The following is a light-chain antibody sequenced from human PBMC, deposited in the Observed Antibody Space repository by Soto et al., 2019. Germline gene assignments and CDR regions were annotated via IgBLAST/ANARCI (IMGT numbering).Light chain of an antibody. CDR2: DAS. Sequence: EIVLTQSPATLSWSPGERATLSCGASQSVSSSYLAWYQQKPGLAPRLLIYDASSRATGITDRFSGSGSGTDFTLTISRREPEDFAVYYCQQYGNSPYTFGQGTKLEIK. J-gene: IGKJ2*01. V-gene: IGKV3D-20*01. CDR3: QQYGNSPYT. CDR1: QSVSSSY.